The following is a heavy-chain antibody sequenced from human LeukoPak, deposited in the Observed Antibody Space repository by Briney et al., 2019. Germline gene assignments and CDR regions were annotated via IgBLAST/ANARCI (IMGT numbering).Heavy chain of an antibody. Sequence: GGSLRPSCAASGFTFSSYSMNWVRQAPGKGLEWVAVISYDGSNKYYADSVKGRFTISRDNSKNTLYLQMNSLRAEDTAVYYCARDRTDTAMVTGYFDYWGQGTLVTVSS. V-gene: IGHV3-30*03. CDR1: GFTFSSYS. J-gene: IGHJ4*02. D-gene: IGHD5-18*01. CDR3: ARDRTDTAMVTGYFDY. CDR2: ISYDGSNK.